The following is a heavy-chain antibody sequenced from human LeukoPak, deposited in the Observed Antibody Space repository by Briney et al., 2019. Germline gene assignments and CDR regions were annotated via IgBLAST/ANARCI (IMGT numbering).Heavy chain of an antibody. D-gene: IGHD2-2*01. V-gene: IGHV1-46*01. Sequence: ASVKVSCKASGYTFTSYYMHWVRQAPGQGLEWMGIINPSGGSTSYAQKFQGRVTMTRDMSTSTVYMELSSLRAEDTAVYYCARESSVKDFDYWGQGTLVTVSS. J-gene: IGHJ4*02. CDR3: ARESSVKDFDY. CDR2: INPSGGST. CDR1: GYTFTSYY.